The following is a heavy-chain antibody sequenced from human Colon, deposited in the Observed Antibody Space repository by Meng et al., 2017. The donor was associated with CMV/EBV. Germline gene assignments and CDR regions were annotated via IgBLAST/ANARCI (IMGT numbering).Heavy chain of an antibody. D-gene: IGHD6-13*01. CDR3: AKMYWQQLVRRGYFDY. CDR2: ISGSGGST. V-gene: IGHV3-23*01. Sequence: GESLKISCAASGFTFSSYSMNWVRQAPGKGLEWVSAISGSGGSTYYADSVKGRFTISRDNSKNTLYLQMNSLRAEDTAVYYCAKMYWQQLVRRGYFDYWGQGTLVTVSS. CDR1: GFTFSSYS. J-gene: IGHJ4*02.